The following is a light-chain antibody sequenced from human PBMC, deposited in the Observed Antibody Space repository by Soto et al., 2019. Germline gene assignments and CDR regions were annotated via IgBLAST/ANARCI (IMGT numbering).Light chain of an antibody. CDR1: NIGGKS. CDR3: QVWDSSSYV. V-gene: IGLV3-21*04. CDR2: YDS. Sequence: SYELTQPPSVSVAPGKTATITCGGNNIGGKSVHWYQQRPGQSPVLVIYYDSDRPSGIPERFSGSNSGNTATLTISRVEAGDEADYYCQVWDSSSYVFGTGTKLTVL. J-gene: IGLJ1*01.